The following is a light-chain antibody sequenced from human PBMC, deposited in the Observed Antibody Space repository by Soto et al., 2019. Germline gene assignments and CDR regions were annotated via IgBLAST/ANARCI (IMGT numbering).Light chain of an antibody. CDR3: QQRSNWPPIT. CDR1: QRVKTF. J-gene: IGKJ5*01. Sequence: EIFLTQSPATLSLSPVRRSTLSSMASQRVKTFLVWYQHRPGQAPRVLIYDASPTASGIPARFSGSGSGSDFTLTTSSLEPEDAALYYCQQRSNWPPITFGQGTRLEIK. V-gene: IGKV3-11*01. CDR2: DAS.